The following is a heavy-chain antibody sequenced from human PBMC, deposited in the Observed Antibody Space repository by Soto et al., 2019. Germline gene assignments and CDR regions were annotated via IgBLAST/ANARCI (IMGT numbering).Heavy chain of an antibody. V-gene: IGHV3-48*01. J-gene: IGHJ4*02. D-gene: IGHD6-6*01. CDR2: ISSSSSST. CDR3: SKVKPARPSIYYFDY. CDR1: GFTFSRYN. Sequence: PGGSLRLSCAASGFTFSRYNMNWVRPAPGEGLEWVSYISSSSSSTYYADSVKGRFTISRDNAKNTLYLQMNSLRAEDTAVYYCSKVKPARPSIYYFDYWGQGTLVTVSS.